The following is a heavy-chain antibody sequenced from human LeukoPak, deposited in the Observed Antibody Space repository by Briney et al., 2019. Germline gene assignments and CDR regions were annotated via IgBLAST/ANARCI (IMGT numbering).Heavy chain of an antibody. Sequence: PSETLSLTCTVSGGSISSSSYYWGWIRQPPGKGLEWIGSIYYSGSTYYNPSLKSRVTISVDTSKNQFSLKLSSVIAADTAVYYCARRGPDYYDSSGYSPLDYWGQGTLVTVSS. CDR1: GGSISSSSYY. CDR2: IYYSGST. V-gene: IGHV4-39*01. D-gene: IGHD3-22*01. J-gene: IGHJ4*02. CDR3: ARRGPDYYDSSGYSPLDY.